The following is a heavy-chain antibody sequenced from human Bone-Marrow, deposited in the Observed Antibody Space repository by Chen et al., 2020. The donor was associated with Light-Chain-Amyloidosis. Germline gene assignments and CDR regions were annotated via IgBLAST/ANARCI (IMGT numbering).Heavy chain of an antibody. CDR1: GYRFSGYA. CDR2: INVGKGNT. V-gene: IGHV1-3*01. CDR3: AAAINGEYFEF. Sequence: QLHVVQSWPEVKKPGASVNVSCKTSGYRFSGYALHWVRQAPGQRPEWIGWINVGKGNTKYSRRLQDRVTITRDTVATTAYMELISLKSEDTAVYYCAAAINGEYFEFWGPGTLVTVSS. D-gene: IGHD2-8*01. J-gene: IGHJ4*02.